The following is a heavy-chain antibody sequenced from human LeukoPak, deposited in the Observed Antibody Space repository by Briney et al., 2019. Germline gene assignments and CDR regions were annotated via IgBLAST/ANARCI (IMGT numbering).Heavy chain of an antibody. J-gene: IGHJ4*02. CDR1: GFTFSSYG. CDR2: ILFDGSNK. Sequence: PGRSLRLSCAASGFTFSSYGMRWVRQAPGKGLERVALILFDGSNKYYADSVKGRFTISRDNSKNTLYLQLNSLRAEDTAVYYCAKEMATTPGYYFDFWGQGTLVTVSS. CDR3: AKEMATTPGYYFDF. D-gene: IGHD5-24*01. V-gene: IGHV3-33*06.